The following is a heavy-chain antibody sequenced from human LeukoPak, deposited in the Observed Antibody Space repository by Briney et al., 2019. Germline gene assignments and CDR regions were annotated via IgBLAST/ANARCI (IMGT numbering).Heavy chain of an antibody. Sequence: PGGSLRLSCAASGFPLSSYWMSWVRHAPGEGVECVPKIKQDGSDKYYVDSVQGRFTISTDNAKKSVYLQLNSLRADDTAGYYCAGLTRTTGFDYSGEGTLVSVSS. J-gene: IGHJ4*02. D-gene: IGHD1-1*01. V-gene: IGHV3-7*01. CDR2: IKQDGSDK. CDR3: AGLTRTTGFDY. CDR1: GFPLSSYW.